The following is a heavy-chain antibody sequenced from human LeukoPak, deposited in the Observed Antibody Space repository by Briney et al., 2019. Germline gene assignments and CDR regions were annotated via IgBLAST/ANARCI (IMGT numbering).Heavy chain of an antibody. CDR1: GYTLTELS. CDR3: ATDYYDSSGYYLDAFDI. V-gene: IGHV1-24*01. D-gene: IGHD3-22*01. Sequence: ASVKVSCKVSGYTLTELSMHWVRQAPGKGLEWMGGFDPVDGETIYAQKFQGRVTMTEDTSTDTAYMELSSLRSEDTAVYYCATDYYDSSGYYLDAFDIWGQGTMVTVSS. J-gene: IGHJ3*02. CDR2: FDPVDGET.